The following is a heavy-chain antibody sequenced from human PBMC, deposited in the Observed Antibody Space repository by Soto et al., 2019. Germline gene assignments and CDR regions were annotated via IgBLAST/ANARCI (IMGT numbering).Heavy chain of an antibody. CDR2: ISSSNRTI. V-gene: IGHV3-48*02. CDR1: GFTFRSYS. CDR3: AREGWPLLQTGMDV. J-gene: IGHJ6*02. Sequence: GSLRLSCAASGFTFRSYSMNWVRQAPGKGLEWVSYISSSNRTINYADSVKGRFIISRDNAKNSLYLQMHSLRDEDTAVYYCAREGWPLLQTGMDVWGQGTTVTVSS. D-gene: IGHD2-15*01.